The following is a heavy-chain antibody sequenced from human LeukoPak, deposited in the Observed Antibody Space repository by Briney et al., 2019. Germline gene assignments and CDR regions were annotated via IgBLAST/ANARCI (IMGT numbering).Heavy chain of an antibody. V-gene: IGHV3-7*01. D-gene: IGHD6-13*01. CDR1: GFTFSNYW. CDR2: IKQDGSEK. J-gene: IGHJ4*02. Sequence: PGGSLRLSCAASGFTFSNYWMSWVRQAPGKGLEWVANIKQDGSEKYYVDSVKGRFTISRDNAKNSLYLQMNSLRAEDTAVYYCARLGIEIFDYWGQGTLVTVSS. CDR3: ARLGIEIFDY.